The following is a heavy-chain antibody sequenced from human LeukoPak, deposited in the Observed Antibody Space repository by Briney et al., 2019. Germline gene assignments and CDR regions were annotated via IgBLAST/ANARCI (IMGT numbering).Heavy chain of an antibody. Sequence: PSETLSLTCTVSGGSISSGSYYWSWIRQPAGKGLEWIGRIYTSGSTNYNPSLKSRVTISVDTSKNQFSLKLSSVTAADTAVYYCARGATVVNPGVDYWGQGTLVTVSS. CDR3: ARGATVVNPGVDY. J-gene: IGHJ4*02. CDR2: IYTSGST. D-gene: IGHD4-23*01. CDR1: GGSISSGSYY. V-gene: IGHV4-61*02.